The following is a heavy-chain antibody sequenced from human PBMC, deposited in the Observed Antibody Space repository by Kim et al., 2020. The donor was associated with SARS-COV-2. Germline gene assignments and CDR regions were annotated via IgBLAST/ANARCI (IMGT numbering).Heavy chain of an antibody. J-gene: IGHJ4*02. D-gene: IGHD2-21*01. CDR3: ARAFCGGDCYSSNFDY. V-gene: IGHV3-30*07. Sequence: SGKGRFTIARDNSKNTLYLQMNSLRAEDTAVYYCARAFCGGDCYSSNFDYWGQGTLVTVSS.